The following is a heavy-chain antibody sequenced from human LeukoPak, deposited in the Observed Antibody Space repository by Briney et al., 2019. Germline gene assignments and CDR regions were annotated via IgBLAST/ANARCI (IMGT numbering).Heavy chain of an antibody. V-gene: IGHV1-2*02. D-gene: IGHD7-27*01. Sequence: ASVKVSCKASGYTFTGYYIHWVRQAPGQGLEWMGWINPNSGDTKYAQKFQGRVTMTRDTSISTAYMELSSLRSDDTAVYYCARTGGYFDYWGQGTLVPVSS. CDR1: GYTFTGYY. CDR3: ARTGGYFDY. J-gene: IGHJ4*02. CDR2: INPNSGDT.